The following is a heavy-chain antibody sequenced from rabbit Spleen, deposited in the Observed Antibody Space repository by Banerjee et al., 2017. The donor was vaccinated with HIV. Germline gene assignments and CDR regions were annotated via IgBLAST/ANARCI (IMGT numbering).Heavy chain of an antibody. CDR1: GIDFSSYYY. CDR2: IRSDSSGTT. Sequence: QQQLEESGGGLVKPGGTLTLTCKASGIDFSSYYYMCWVRQAPGKGLEWIACIRSDSSGTTYYASWAKGRFTISKTSSTTVTLQMTSLTAADTATYFCARGANNAGDGYSLWGPGTLVTVS. V-gene: IGHV1S45*01. D-gene: IGHD7-1*01. CDR3: ARGANNAGDGYSL. J-gene: IGHJ4*01.